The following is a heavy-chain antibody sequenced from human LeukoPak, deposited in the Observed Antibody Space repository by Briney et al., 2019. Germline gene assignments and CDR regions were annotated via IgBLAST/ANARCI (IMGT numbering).Heavy chain of an antibody. V-gene: IGHV4-4*07. CDR2: IYTSGST. CDR1: GGSISSYY. J-gene: IGHJ5*02. D-gene: IGHD3-3*01. Sequence: SETLSLTCTVSGGSISSYYWSWIRQPAGKGLEWIGRIYTSGSTNYNPSLKSRVTMSVDTSKNQFSLKLSSVTAADTAVYYCARERDETYYDFWSGYPWGLNWFDPWGQGTLVTVFS. CDR3: ARERDETYYDFWSGYPWGLNWFDP.